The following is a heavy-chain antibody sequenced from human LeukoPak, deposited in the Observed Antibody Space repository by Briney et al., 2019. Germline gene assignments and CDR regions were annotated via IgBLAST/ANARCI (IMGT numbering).Heavy chain of an antibody. V-gene: IGHV1-3*01. CDR3: ARDGCSSTSCYAGVHDYYYGMDV. J-gene: IGHJ6*02. CDR2: INAGNGNT. CDR1: GYTFTSYG. D-gene: IGHD2-2*01. Sequence: ASVKVSCKASGYTFTSYGISWVRQAPGQGLEWMGWINAGNGNTKYSQKFQGRVTITRDTSASTAYMELSSLRSEDTAVYYCARDGCSSTSCYAGVHDYYYGMDVWGQGTTVTVSS.